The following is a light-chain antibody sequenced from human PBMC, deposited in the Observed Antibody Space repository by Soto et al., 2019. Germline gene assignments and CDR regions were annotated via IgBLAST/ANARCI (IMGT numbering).Light chain of an antibody. Sequence: DIQMTQSPSTLSASVGDRVSITCRASQSIGDWLAWYQQKPGKAPKLLIYKASNLQSGVPSRFSGSVSGTDFTLTISSLQPDDFATYYCQHYDSYSPTWTFGQGTKVDIK. CDR3: QHYDSYSPTWT. V-gene: IGKV1-5*03. CDR1: QSIGDW. CDR2: KAS. J-gene: IGKJ1*01.